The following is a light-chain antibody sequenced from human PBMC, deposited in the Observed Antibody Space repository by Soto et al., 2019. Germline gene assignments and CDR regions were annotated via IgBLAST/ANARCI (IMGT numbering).Light chain of an antibody. CDR3: QQYNKWPLFT. CDR1: QSVSSN. CDR2: GAS. Sequence: EIVLTQSPATLSVSPGERATLSCRASQSVSSNLAWYQQRPGQAPRLLIYGASTRATGISARFSGSGSGTVFTLTISSLQSEDFTVYYCQQYNKWPLFTFGPGTRVDFK. J-gene: IGKJ3*01. V-gene: IGKV3-15*01.